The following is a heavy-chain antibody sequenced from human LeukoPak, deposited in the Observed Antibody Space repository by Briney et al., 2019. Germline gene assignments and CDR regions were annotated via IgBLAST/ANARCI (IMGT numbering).Heavy chain of an antibody. Sequence: GASVKVSCKASGYTFTSYGISWVRQAPGQGLEWMGGIIPIFGTANYAQKFQGRVTITTDESTSTAYMELSSLRSEDTAVYYCARDRGGYGNWFDSWGQGTLVTVSS. V-gene: IGHV1-69*05. CDR1: GYTFTSYG. D-gene: IGHD5-12*01. CDR2: IIPIFGTA. J-gene: IGHJ5*01. CDR3: ARDRGGYGNWFDS.